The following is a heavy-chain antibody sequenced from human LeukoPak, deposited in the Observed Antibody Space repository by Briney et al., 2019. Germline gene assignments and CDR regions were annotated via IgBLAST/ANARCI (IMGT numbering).Heavy chain of an antibody. CDR1: GGSFSGYY. CDR2: INHRGST. V-gene: IGHV4-34*01. J-gene: IGHJ4*02. Sequence: SETLSLTCGVYGGSFSGYYWSWIRQPPGKGLEWIGEINHRGSTNYNPSLKSRVTISVDTSKNQFSLKLTSVTAEDTAVYYCARGGRAYPFDYWGQGTLVTVSS. CDR3: ARGGRAYPFDY.